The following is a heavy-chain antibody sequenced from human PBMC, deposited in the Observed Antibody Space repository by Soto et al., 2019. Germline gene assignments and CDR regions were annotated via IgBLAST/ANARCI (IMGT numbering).Heavy chain of an antibody. Sequence: GSLRLSCAASGFTFSGSAMHWVRQASGKGLEWVGRIRSKANDYATAYAASVKGRFTISRDDSKNTAYLQMNRLKTEDTAVYYCARDLASGVAWRRSPDAFDIWGQGTMVTVSS. CDR3: ARDLASGVAWRRSPDAFDI. V-gene: IGHV3-73*01. D-gene: IGHD3-3*01. J-gene: IGHJ3*02. CDR2: IRSKANDYAT. CDR1: GFTFSGSA.